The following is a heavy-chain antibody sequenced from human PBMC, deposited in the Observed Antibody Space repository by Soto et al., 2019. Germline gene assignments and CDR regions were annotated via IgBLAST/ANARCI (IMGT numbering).Heavy chain of an antibody. CDR1: GGSISSYY. J-gene: IGHJ5*02. D-gene: IGHD2-15*01. V-gene: IGHV4-59*01. CDR3: ARVGRLGYCSGGSCVEWFDP. Sequence: QVQLQESGPGLVKPSETLSLTCTVSGGSISSYYWSWIRQPPGKGLEWIGYIYYSGSTNYNPSLKSRVTISVATSKNQFSLKLSSVTAADTAVYYCARVGRLGYCSGGSCVEWFDPWGQGTLVTVSS. CDR2: IYYSGST.